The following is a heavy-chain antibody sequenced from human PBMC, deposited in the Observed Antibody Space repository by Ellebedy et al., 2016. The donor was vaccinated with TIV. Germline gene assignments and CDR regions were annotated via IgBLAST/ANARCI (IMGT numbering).Heavy chain of an antibody. CDR2: VNLSGTS. CDR3: ARGRWGSSNWFLGY. CDR1: GGSLSGYL. Sequence: MPSETLSLTCNVSGGSLSGYLWSWIRQPPGKGLEWIGEVNLSGTSDYNPSLKSRVRVALVPTKNQVTLRLTSVTAADTAVYYCARGRWGSSNWFLGYWGHGTLVTVS. D-gene: IGHD6-13*01. V-gene: IGHV4-34*01. J-gene: IGHJ4*01.